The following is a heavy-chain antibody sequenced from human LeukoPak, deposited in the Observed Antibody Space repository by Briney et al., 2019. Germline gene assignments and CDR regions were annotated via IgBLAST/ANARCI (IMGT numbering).Heavy chain of an antibody. Sequence: GGSLRLSCAASGLTPADYGMSWVRQAPGAGLEWVSAIGTHSTSTDYPDSVKGRFTIPRDDSKNTVFLQMTSLRVEDTALYYCTRRVGGTPDYWGLGTLVTVSS. D-gene: IGHD1-26*01. CDR3: TRRVGGTPDY. CDR1: GLTPADYG. V-gene: IGHV3-23*01. CDR2: IGTHSTST. J-gene: IGHJ4*02.